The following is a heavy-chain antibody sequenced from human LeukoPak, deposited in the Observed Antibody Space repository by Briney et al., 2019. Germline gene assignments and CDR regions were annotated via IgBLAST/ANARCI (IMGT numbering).Heavy chain of an antibody. V-gene: IGHV1-69*04. D-gene: IGHD5-18*01. CDR3: GSGGYSYGWYYFDY. CDR1: GGTFSSYA. Sequence: GSSVKVSCKASGGTFSSYAISWVRQAPGQGLEWMGRIIPILGIANYAQKFQGRVTITAGKSTSTAYMELSSLRSEDTAVYYCGSGGYSYGWYYFDYWGQGTLVTVSS. J-gene: IGHJ4*02. CDR2: IIPILGIA.